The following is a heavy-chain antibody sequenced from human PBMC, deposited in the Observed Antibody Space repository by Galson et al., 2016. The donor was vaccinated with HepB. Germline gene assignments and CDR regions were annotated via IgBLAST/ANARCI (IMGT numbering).Heavy chain of an antibody. CDR3: VGVTWSTGAVVFDH. V-gene: IGHV3-74*01. CDR1: GFIFRSFW. J-gene: IGHJ4*02. Sequence: SLRLSCAASGFIFRSFWMNWVRQAPGKGLVWVANINSDGSTTNYADSVRGRFTISRDPVKNTLYLQMNSLRAEDTSVYYCVGVTWSTGAVVFDHWGQGTLVSVSS. D-gene: IGHD1-1*01. CDR2: INSDGSTT.